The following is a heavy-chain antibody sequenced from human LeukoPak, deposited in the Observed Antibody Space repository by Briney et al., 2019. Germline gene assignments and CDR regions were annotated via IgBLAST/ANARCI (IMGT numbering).Heavy chain of an antibody. CDR3: ARGKTERWFDP. D-gene: IGHD1-14*01. CDR2: IYHSGST. CDR1: GGSISSGGYY. J-gene: IGHJ5*02. Sequence: SQTLSLTCTVSGGSISSGGYYWSWIRQPPGKGLEWIGYIYHSGSTYYNPSLKSRVTISVDRSKNQFSLKLSSVTAADTAVYYCARGKTERWFDPWGQGTLVTVSS. V-gene: IGHV4-30-2*01.